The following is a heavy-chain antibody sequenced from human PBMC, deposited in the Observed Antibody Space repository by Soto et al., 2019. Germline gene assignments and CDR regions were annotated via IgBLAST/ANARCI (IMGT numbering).Heavy chain of an antibody. V-gene: IGHV4-34*01. CDR2: INDRGSI. Sequence: QVQLQQWGAGPLRPLETLSLTCGVSGGSFSGYYWAWIRQSPGKGLEWIGEINDRGSINYNPSLKSRVSISVDTSKNHYSLNLRSVTAADTAVYYCARERHDILTGPPCVWYFDLWGRGTLVTVSS. CDR3: ARERHDILTGPPCVWYFDL. CDR1: GGSFSGYY. D-gene: IGHD3-9*01. J-gene: IGHJ2*01.